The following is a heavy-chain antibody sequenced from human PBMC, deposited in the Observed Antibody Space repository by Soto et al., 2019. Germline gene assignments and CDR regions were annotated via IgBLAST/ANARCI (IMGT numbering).Heavy chain of an antibody. Sequence: GGSLRLSCAASGFTFSSYGMHWVRQAPGKGMEWVAVISYDGSNKYYADSVKGRFTISRDNSKNTLYLQMNSLRAEDTAVYYCAKDPYSGCLSYCFDYWGQGTLVTVSS. CDR1: GFTFSSYG. J-gene: IGHJ4*02. V-gene: IGHV3-30*18. D-gene: IGHD1-26*01. CDR3: AKDPYSGCLSYCFDY. CDR2: ISYDGSNK.